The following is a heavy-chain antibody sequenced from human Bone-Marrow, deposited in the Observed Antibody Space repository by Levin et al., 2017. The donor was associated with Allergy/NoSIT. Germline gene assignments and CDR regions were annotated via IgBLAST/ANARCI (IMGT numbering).Heavy chain of an antibody. CDR1: GGSISSYY. Sequence: SETLSLTCTVSGGSISSYYWSWIRQPPGKGLEWIGYIYYSGSTNYNPSLKSRVTISVDTSKNQFSLKLSSVTAADTAVYYCARRMVVTAISFSYFDYWGQGTLVTVSS. CDR2: IYYSGST. CDR3: ARRMVVTAISFSYFDY. J-gene: IGHJ4*02. V-gene: IGHV4-59*01. D-gene: IGHD2-21*02.